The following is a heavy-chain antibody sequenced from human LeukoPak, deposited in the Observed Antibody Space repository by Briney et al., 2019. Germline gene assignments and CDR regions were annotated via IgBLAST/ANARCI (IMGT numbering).Heavy chain of an antibody. CDR2: ISHDGII. CDR1: GFTFSSYV. J-gene: IGHJ4*02. V-gene: IGHV3-74*01. D-gene: IGHD5-24*01. Sequence: GGSLRLSCETAGFTFSSYVMHRVRRTPGKGLVWVSRISHDGIISYADSVKGRFTISRDNAKNTLILQMNSLSVEDTAVYYCARDWVYKIDYWGRGTLVTVSS. CDR3: ARDWVYKIDY.